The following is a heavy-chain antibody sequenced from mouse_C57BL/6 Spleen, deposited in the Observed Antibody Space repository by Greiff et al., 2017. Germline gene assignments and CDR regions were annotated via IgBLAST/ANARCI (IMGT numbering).Heavy chain of an antibody. CDR2: INPNNGGT. J-gene: IGHJ3*01. D-gene: IGHD2-10*01. CDR1: GYTFTDYN. V-gene: IGHV1-22*01. CDR3: ARRGGAYYGNYRFFAY. Sequence: VQLKQSGPELVKPGASVKMSCKASGYTFTDYNMHWVKQSHGQSLEWIGYINPNNGGTSYNQKFKGKATLTVNKSSSTAYMELRSLTSEDSAVYYCARRGGAYYGNYRFFAYWGQGTLVTVSA.